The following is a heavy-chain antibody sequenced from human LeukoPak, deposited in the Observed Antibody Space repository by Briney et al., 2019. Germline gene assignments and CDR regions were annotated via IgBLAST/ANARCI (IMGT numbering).Heavy chain of an antibody. CDR2: ISYDGSNK. D-gene: IGHD3-10*01. CDR1: GFTFSSYG. V-gene: IGHV3-30*18. Sequence: GGSLRLSCAASGFTFSSYGMHWVRPAPGKGLEWVAVISYDGSNKCYAASVKGRFTISRDNSKNTLYLQMNSLRAEDTAVYYCAKERFSDAFDIWGQGTMVTVSS. CDR3: AKERFSDAFDI. J-gene: IGHJ3*02.